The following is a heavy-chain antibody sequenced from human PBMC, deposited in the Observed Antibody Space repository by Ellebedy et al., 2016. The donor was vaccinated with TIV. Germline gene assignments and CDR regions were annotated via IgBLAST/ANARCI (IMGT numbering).Heavy chain of an antibody. D-gene: IGHD3-22*01. CDR2: TSGRGEST. CDR1: EFTVDNNY. V-gene: IGHV3-23*01. CDR3: ATRGHSIGWFAD. Sequence: PGGSLRLSCAASEFTVDNNYMAWVRQPPGKGLEWVSTTSGRGESTFAADSVKGRFTISRDFSKRTVYLQMNSLRVEDTAVYFCATRGHSIGWFADWGQGTLVTVSS. J-gene: IGHJ5*02.